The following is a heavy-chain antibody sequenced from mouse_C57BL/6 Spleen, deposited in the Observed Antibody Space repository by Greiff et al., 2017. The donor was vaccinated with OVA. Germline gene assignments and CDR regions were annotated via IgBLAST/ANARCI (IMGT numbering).Heavy chain of an antibody. CDR1: GFTFSDYG. J-gene: IGHJ4*01. Sequence: DVKLVESGGGLVKPGGSLKLSCAASGFTFSDYGMHWVRQAPEKGLEWVAYISSGSSTIYYADTVKGRFTISRDNAKNTLFLQMTSLRSEDTAMYYCARHYYGSSYYAMDYWGQGTSVTVSS. CDR3: ARHYYGSSYYAMDY. CDR2: ISSGSSTI. V-gene: IGHV5-17*01. D-gene: IGHD1-1*01.